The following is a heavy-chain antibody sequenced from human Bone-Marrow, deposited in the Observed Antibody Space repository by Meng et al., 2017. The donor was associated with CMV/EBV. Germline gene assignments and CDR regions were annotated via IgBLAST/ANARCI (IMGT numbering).Heavy chain of an antibody. V-gene: IGHV3-30*09. CDR3: ARERVGVVVPAAQDY. D-gene: IGHD2-2*01. Sequence: GESLKISCATSGFTFNDYAFHWVRQAPGKGLEWVAFISYDGSNKYYADSVKGRFAISRDSSRNTLYLQMNSLRAEDTAVYYCARERVGVVVPAAQDYWGQGTLVTVSS. CDR1: GFTFNDYA. CDR2: ISYDGSNK. J-gene: IGHJ4*02.